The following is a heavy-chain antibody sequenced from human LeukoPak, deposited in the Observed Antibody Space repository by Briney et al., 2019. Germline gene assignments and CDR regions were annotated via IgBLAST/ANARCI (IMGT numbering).Heavy chain of an antibody. J-gene: IGHJ4*02. CDR3: AKDDDNNAKLLLDY. CDR2: ISSSGGST. Sequence: AGGSLRLACVVSGFTFSNYGMSWVRQAPGEGLEWVSVISSSGGSTYYADSVKGRFTISRDNSKNTLYLQMNGLRAEDTAVYYCAKDDDNNAKLLLDYWGQGTLVTVSS. CDR1: GFTFSNYG. V-gene: IGHV3-23*01. D-gene: IGHD3-9*01.